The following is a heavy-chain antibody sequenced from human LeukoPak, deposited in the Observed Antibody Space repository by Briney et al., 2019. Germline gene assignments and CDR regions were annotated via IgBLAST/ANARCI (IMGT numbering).Heavy chain of an antibody. CDR3: ARSLPDHYYDSSGYYGWFDP. D-gene: IGHD3-22*01. CDR1: GYTFTGYY. V-gene: IGHV1-2*06. CDR2: INPNSGGT. Sequence: GASVKVSCKASGYTFTGYYMHWVRQAPGQGLEWMGRINPNSGGTNYAQKFQGRVTMTRDTSISTAYMELSRLRYDDTAVYYCARSLPDHYYDSSGYYGWFDPWGQGTLVTVSS. J-gene: IGHJ5*02.